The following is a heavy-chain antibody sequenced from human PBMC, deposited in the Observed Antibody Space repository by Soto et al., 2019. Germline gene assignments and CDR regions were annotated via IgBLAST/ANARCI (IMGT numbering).Heavy chain of an antibody. CDR1: GFTVSSNY. J-gene: IGHJ2*01. V-gene: IGHV3-53*01. CDR2: IYSGGST. D-gene: IGHD3-22*01. Sequence: GGSLRLSCAASGFTVSSNYMSWVRQAPGKGLEWVSVIYSGGSTYYADSVKGRFTISRDNSKNTLYLQMNSLRAEDTAVYYCARVVAYYYDSSGYYYYWYFDLWGRGTLVTVSS. CDR3: ARVVAYYYDSSGYYYYWYFDL.